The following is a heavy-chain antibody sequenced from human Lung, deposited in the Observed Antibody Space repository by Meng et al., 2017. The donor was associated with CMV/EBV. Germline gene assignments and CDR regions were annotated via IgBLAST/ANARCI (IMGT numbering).Heavy chain of an antibody. V-gene: IGHV3-21*01. D-gene: IGHD2-15*01. CDR3: ARVYCSRGSCSFDY. CDR2: ISSNSKYI. CDR1: GFTFSSYS. J-gene: IGHJ4*02. Sequence: GGSXRLXCAASGFTFSSYSVNWVRQAPGKGLEWVSSISSNSKYIFYADSVKGRFTISRDNAKNALHLQMNSLRDEDTALYYCARVYCSRGSCSFDYWGQGTLVT.